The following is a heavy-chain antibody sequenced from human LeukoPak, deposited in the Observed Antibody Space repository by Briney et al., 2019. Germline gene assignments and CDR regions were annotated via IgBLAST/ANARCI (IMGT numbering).Heavy chain of an antibody. J-gene: IGHJ4*02. CDR2: IIPILGIA. D-gene: IGHD3-22*01. CDR1: GGTFSSYA. Sequence: SVKVSCKASGGTFSSYAISWVRQAPGQGLEWMGRIIPILGIANYAQKFQGRVTITADKSTSTAYMELSSLRSEDTAVYYCARVFDSSGYYYGSFDYWGQGTLVTVSS. CDR3: ARVFDSSGYYYGSFDY. V-gene: IGHV1-69*04.